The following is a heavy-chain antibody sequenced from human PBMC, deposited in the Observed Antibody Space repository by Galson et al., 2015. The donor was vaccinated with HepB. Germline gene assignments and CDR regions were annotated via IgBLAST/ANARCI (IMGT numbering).Heavy chain of an antibody. D-gene: IGHD6-19*01. CDR3: GEAGYSSGCDY. CDR2: IKEDGSQT. J-gene: IGHJ4*02. V-gene: IGHV3-7*03. CDR1: GFTFSNYW. Sequence: SLRLSCAASGFTFSNYWMNWVRQAPGKGLEWVANIKEDGSQTYYVDSVKGRFTISRDNAKNSLYLQMNSLRAEDTAVYYCGEAGYSSGCDYWGQGTLVTVSS.